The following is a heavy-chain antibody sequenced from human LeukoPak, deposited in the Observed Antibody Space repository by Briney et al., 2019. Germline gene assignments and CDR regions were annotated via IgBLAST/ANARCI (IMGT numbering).Heavy chain of an antibody. CDR2: IFGHGINI. J-gene: IGHJ4*02. CDR1: GFTFSNYA. D-gene: IGHD3-10*01. CDR3: AKEEGNYGSGRYYYFDY. V-gene: IGHV3-23*01. Sequence: GGSLRLSCEPSGFTFSNYAMSWVRQAPGKGLEWVSGIFGHGINIYYADSVKGGFTISRDNSKRTLYVVMNSLRAEKTAVYYCAKEEGNYGSGRYYYFDYWGQGTLVTVSS.